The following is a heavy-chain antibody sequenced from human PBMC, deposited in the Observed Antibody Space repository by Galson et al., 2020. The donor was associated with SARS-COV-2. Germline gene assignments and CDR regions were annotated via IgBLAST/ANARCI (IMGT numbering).Heavy chain of an antibody. V-gene: IGHV3-9*01. CDR3: AKDTDHYYYGMDV. J-gene: IGHJ6*02. CDR1: GFTFDDYA. CDR2: ISWNSGSI. Sequence: GGSLRLSCAASGFTFDDYAMHWVRQAPGKGLEWVSGISWNSGSIGYADSVKGRFTISRDNAKNSLYLQMNSLRAEDTALYYCAKDTDHYYYGMDVWGQGTTVTVSS.